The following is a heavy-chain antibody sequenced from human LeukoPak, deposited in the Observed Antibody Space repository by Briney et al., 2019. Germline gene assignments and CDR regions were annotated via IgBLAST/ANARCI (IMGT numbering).Heavy chain of an antibody. CDR1: GFTVSSTY. D-gene: IGHD3-10*01. J-gene: IGHJ6*03. CDR2: IYSSGST. V-gene: IGHV3-53*01. Sequence: PGGSLRLSCAASGFTVSSTYMNWVRLAPGKGLEWVSIIYSSGSTYYADSVKGRFTISRDNSKNTLYLQMNSLTAEDTAVYYCARDGSSRGYYFYYMDVWGKGTTVTVSS. CDR3: ARDGSSRGYYFYYMDV.